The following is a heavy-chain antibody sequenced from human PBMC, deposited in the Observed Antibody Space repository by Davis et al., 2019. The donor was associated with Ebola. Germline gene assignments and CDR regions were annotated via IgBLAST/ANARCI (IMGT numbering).Heavy chain of an antibody. CDR1: GFISGTYA. D-gene: IGHD5-24*01. Sequence: GESLKISCAASGFISGTYAMHWVRLAPGKGLEWVAGISYGGSNTYYADSVKGRFTISRDNSENILYLQMNSLRADDTAVYYCARGALRRDGYNFDYWGQGTLVTVSS. CDR3: ARGALRRDGYNFDY. V-gene: IGHV3-30*04. J-gene: IGHJ4*02. CDR2: ISYGGSNT.